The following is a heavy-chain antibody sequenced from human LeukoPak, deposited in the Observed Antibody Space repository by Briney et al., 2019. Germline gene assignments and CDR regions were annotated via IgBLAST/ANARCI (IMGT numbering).Heavy chain of an antibody. CDR2: INSDGINT. J-gene: IGHJ4*02. D-gene: IGHD1-1*01. Sequence: PGGSLRLSCAASGFTFSNYWMHWVRQAPGKGLVWVSRINSDGINTSYADSVKGRFTVSRDNAKNTLYLQMNSLRAEDTAVCYCARERKYDSNFDYWGQGTLVTVSS. CDR1: GFTFSNYW. CDR3: ARERKYDSNFDY. V-gene: IGHV3-74*01.